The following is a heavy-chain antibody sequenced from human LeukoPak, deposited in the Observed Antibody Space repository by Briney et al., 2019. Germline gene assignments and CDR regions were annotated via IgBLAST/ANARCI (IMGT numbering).Heavy chain of an antibody. CDR2: IKQDGSEK. CDR3: ARERGSSLVDY. CDR1: GFTFSSYW. V-gene: IGHV3-7*01. Sequence: PGGSLRLSCAASGFTFSSYWMSWVRQAPGKGLEWVANIKQDGSEKYYVVSVKGRFTISRDNAKNSLYLQMNSLRAEDTAVYYCARERGSSLVDYWGQGTLVTVSS. J-gene: IGHJ4*02. D-gene: IGHD6-6*01.